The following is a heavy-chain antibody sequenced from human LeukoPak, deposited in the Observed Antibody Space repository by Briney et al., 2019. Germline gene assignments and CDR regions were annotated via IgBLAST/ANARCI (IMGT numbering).Heavy chain of an antibody. CDR1: GGTFSSYA. D-gene: IGHD5-24*01. CDR3: ARATVGTWLYDYYYYYGMDV. CDR2: IIPIFGTA. Sequence: SVKVSCKASGGTFSSYAISWVRQAPGQGLEWMGGIIPIFGTANYAQKFQGRVTITTDESTSTAYMELRSLRSDDTAVYYCARATVGTWLYDYYYYYGMDVWGQGTTVTVSS. V-gene: IGHV1-69*05. J-gene: IGHJ6*02.